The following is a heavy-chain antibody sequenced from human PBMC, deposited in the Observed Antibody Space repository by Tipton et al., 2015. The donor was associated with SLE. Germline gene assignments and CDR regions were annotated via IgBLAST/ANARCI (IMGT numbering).Heavy chain of an antibody. CDR1: GGSIRDYP. Sequence: LRLSCTVSGGSIRDYPWNWIRQPPGRGLEWIGHIYYSGSTNYNPSLKSRVTISVDTSKRFSLKLSSLTAADTAVYYCARGRRGYTAYVVPYYWGQGTQVTVSS. J-gene: IGHJ4*02. CDR2: IYYSGST. CDR3: ARGRRGYTAYVVPYY. V-gene: IGHV4-59*12. D-gene: IGHD5-12*01.